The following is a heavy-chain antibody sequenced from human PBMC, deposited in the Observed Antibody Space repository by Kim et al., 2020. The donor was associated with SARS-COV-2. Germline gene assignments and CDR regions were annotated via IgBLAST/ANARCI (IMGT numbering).Heavy chain of an antibody. J-gene: IGHJ4*02. CDR3: ARGGSKRYCSSTSCYTGDYSSGWSRVDVFDY. CDR2: INHSGST. Sequence: SETLSLTCAVYGGSFSGYYWSWIRQPPGKGLEWIGEINHSGSTNYNPSLKSRVTISVDTSKNQFSLKLSSVTAADTAVYYCARGGSKRYCSSTSCYTGDYSSGWSRVDVFDYWGQGTLVTVSS. CDR1: GGSFSGYY. V-gene: IGHV4-34*01. D-gene: IGHD2-2*02.